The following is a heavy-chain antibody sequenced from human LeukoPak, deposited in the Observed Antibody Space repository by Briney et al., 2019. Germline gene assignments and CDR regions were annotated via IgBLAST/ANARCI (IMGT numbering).Heavy chain of an antibody. J-gene: IGHJ4*02. CDR1: GFTFDDYA. CDR3: AKAKSGVAGSLYFDY. V-gene: IGHV3-9*01. D-gene: IGHD6-19*01. Sequence: PGGSLRLSCAASGFTFDDYAMHWVRQAPGKGLEWVSGISWNSGSIGYADSVKGRFTISRDNAKNSLYLQMNSLRAEDTALYYCAKAKSGVAGSLYFDYWGQGTLVTVSS. CDR2: ISWNSGSI.